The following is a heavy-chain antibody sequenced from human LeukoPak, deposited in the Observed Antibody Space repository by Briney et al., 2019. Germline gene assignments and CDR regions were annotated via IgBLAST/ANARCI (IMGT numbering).Heavy chain of an antibody. J-gene: IGHJ6*02. V-gene: IGHV1-2*06. CDR1: GYTFTGYY. CDR2: INPNNGAT. Sequence: ASVKVSCKASGYTFTGYYMHWVRQAPGQGLEWMGRINPNNGATNYAQKLQGRVTITGDTSISTAYMELSSLRSDDTAVYYCARSIEPYYDFWSGYFPTEAYGMDVWGQGTTVTVSS. D-gene: IGHD3-3*01. CDR3: ARSIEPYYDFWSGYFPTEAYGMDV.